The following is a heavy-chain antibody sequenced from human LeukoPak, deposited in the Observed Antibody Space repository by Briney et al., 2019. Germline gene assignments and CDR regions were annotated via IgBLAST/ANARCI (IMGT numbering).Heavy chain of an antibody. CDR1: GFTSSSYA. D-gene: IGHD3-3*01. Sequence: GGSLRLSCVASGFTSSSYAMSWVRQAPGKGLEWVSAISGSGGSTYYADSVKGRFTISRYNSKNTLYLQMNSLRAEDTAVYYCAKPSIYYDFWSGSYYFDYWGQGTLVTVSS. J-gene: IGHJ4*02. CDR2: ISGSGGST. V-gene: IGHV3-23*01. CDR3: AKPSIYYDFWSGSYYFDY.